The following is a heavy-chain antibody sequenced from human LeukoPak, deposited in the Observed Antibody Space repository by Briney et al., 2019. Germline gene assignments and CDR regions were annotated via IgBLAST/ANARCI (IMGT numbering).Heavy chain of an antibody. V-gene: IGHV3-21*01. Sequence: PGGSLRLSXAVSGSTFSSYSMNWVRQAPGEGLEWVSSTSSSSSNIYYADSVKGRFTISRDNAKNSLYLQMNSLRAEDTAVYYCARDRYYDFWSGSPFDYWGQGTLVTVSS. CDR3: ARDRYYDFWSGSPFDY. CDR1: GSTFSSYS. J-gene: IGHJ4*02. CDR2: TSSSSSNI. D-gene: IGHD3-3*01.